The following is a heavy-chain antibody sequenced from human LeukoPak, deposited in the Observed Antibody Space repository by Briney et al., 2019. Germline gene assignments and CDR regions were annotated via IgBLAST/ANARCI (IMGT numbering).Heavy chain of an antibody. CDR2: ISGSGGST. CDR1: GFTFSSYA. CDR3: AKDVEMATMGNSYYFDY. J-gene: IGHJ4*02. D-gene: IGHD5-24*01. Sequence: GGSLRLSCAASGFTFSSYAMSWVRQAPGKGLEWVSAISGSGGSTYYAGSVKGRFTISRDNSKNTLYLQMNSLRAEDTAVYYCAKDVEMATMGNSYYFDYWGQGTLVTVSS. V-gene: IGHV3-23*01.